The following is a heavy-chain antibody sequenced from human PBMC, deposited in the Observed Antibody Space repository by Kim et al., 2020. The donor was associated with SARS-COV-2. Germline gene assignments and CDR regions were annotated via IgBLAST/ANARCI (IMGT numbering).Heavy chain of an antibody. D-gene: IGHD5-12*01. V-gene: IGHV3-30*01. CDR3: ARGRDGYNYALGY. J-gene: IGHJ4*02. Sequence: ADSVKGRFTISSDNSKSTLYLKMNSLRAEDTAVYYCARGRDGYNYALGYWGQGTLVTVSS.